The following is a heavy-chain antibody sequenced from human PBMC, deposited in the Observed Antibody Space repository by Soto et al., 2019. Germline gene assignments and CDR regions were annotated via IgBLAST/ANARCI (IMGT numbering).Heavy chain of an antibody. CDR2: INGGDGNT. V-gene: IGHV1-3*01. Sequence: ASVKVSCKASGYTFTSHAVHWVRQAPGQRLEWMGWINGGDGNTKYSQKFQGRVTFTRDTSASTAYMELRSLRSDDTAVYYCAVGVLGVDAFDIWGQGTMVTVSS. D-gene: IGHD2-8*01. CDR1: GYTFTSHA. CDR3: AVGVLGVDAFDI. J-gene: IGHJ3*02.